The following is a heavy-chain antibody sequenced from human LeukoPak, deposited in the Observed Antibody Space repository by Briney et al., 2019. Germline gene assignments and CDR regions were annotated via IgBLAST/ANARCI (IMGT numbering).Heavy chain of an antibody. Sequence: GGSLRLSCAASGFTVSSNYMSRVRQAPGKGLEWVSAISGSGGSTYYADSVKGRFTISRDNSKNTLYLQMNSLRAEDTAVYYCAKQIRVAGRNFDYWGQGTLVTVSS. CDR2: ISGSGGST. CDR3: AKQIRVAGRNFDY. V-gene: IGHV3-23*01. D-gene: IGHD6-19*01. J-gene: IGHJ4*02. CDR1: GFTVSSNY.